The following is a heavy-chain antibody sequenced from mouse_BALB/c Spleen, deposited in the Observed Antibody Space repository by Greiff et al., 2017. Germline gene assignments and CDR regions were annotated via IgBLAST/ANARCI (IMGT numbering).Heavy chain of an antibody. J-gene: IGHJ4*01. CDR2: IDPFNGGT. V-gene: IGHV1-28*01. CDR1: GYSFTSYY. Sequence: EVQLQQSGPELMKPGASVKISCKASGYSFTSYYMHWVKQSHGKSLEWIGYIDPFNGGTSYNQKFKGKATLTVDKSSSTAYMHLSSLTSEDSAVYYCARDYDYVYAMDYWGQGTSVTVAS. D-gene: IGHD2-4*01. CDR3: ARDYDYVYAMDY.